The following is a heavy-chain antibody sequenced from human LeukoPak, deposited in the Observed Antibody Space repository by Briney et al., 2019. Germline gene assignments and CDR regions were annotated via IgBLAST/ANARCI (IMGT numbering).Heavy chain of an antibody. CDR2: ISYDGSNK. CDR3: AKDVGGGVATHTSKFDY. V-gene: IGHV3-30*18. CDR1: GFTFSSYG. Sequence: PGGSLRLSCAASGFTFSSYGMHWVGQAPGKGLEGGAVISYDGSNKYYADSVKGRFTISRDNSKNTLYLQMNSLRAEDTAVYYCAKDVGGGVATHTSKFDYWGQGTLVTVSS. D-gene: IGHD5-12*01. J-gene: IGHJ4*02.